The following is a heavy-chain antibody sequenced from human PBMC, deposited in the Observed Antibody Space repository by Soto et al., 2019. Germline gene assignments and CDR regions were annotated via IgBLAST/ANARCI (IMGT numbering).Heavy chain of an antibody. D-gene: IGHD3-22*01. CDR1: GDSISTDY. CDR3: AISRITMIVVVPFYGMDV. Sequence: SETLSLTCTVSGDSISTDYWSWIRQPPGKGLEWIGYIYYSGSTYYNPSLKSRVTISVDTSKNQFSLKLSSVTAADTAVYYCAISRITMIVVVPFYGMDVWGQGTTVTVSS. CDR2: IYYSGST. J-gene: IGHJ6*02. V-gene: IGHV4-30-4*01.